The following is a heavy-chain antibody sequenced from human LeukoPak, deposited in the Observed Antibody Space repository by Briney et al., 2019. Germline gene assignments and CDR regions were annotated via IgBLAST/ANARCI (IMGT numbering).Heavy chain of an antibody. CDR2: IYSGGST. J-gene: IGHJ4*02. Sequence: GGSLRLSCAASGFTVSSNHMTWVRQAPGKGLERVSVIYSGGSTYYADSVKGRFIISRDNSRNTLYLQMNNLRAEDTAVYYCARAWAPAGLYFDYWGQGTLVTVSS. V-gene: IGHV3-53*01. CDR3: ARAWAPAGLYFDY. D-gene: IGHD6-13*01. CDR1: GFTVSSNH.